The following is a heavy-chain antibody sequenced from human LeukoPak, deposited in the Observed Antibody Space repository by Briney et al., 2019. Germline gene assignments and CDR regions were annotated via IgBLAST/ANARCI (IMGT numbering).Heavy chain of an antibody. CDR1: GDSVSSNTAA. J-gene: IGHJ4*02. Sequence: SQTLSLTCAISGDSVSSNTAAWNWIRQSPSRELEWLGRTYYRSNWYNDYAVSVKSRITFNADTSKNQFSLQLNSVTPEDTAVYYCARGVSGILDYWGQGTLVTVSS. V-gene: IGHV6-1*01. CDR2: TYYRSNWYN. CDR3: ARGVSGILDY. D-gene: IGHD5/OR15-5a*01.